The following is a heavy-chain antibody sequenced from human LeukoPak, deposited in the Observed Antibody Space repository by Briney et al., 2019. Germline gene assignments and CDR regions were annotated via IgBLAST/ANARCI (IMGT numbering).Heavy chain of an antibody. CDR2: ICYSGST. V-gene: IGHV4-31*03. CDR1: GGSISSGGYY. D-gene: IGHD3-10*01. J-gene: IGHJ5*02. CDR3: ARGRVLLWFGDLKNNWFDP. Sequence: SETLSLTCTVSGGSISSGGYYWSWIRQHPGKGLEWIGYICYSGSTYYNPSLKSRVTISVDTSKNQFSLKLSSVTAADTAVYYCARGRVLLWFGDLKNNWFDPWGQGTLVTVSS.